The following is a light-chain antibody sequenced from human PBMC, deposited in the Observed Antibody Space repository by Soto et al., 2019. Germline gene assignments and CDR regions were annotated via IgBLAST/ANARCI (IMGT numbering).Light chain of an antibody. Sequence: AIQMTQSPSSLSASVGDRVTITCRASQGIRNDLGWYQQKPGKAPKLLISAASNLPTGIPARFSGSGSGTDFTLTISSLQPEDFATYYCHQDYNYPRTFGGGTKVEIK. CDR2: AAS. V-gene: IGKV1-6*01. CDR1: QGIRND. CDR3: HQDYNYPRT. J-gene: IGKJ4*01.